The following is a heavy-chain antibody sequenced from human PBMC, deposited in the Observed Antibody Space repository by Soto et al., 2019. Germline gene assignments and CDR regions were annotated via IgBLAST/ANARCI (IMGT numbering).Heavy chain of an antibody. V-gene: IGHV4-59*01. CDR1: GGSISSYY. D-gene: IGHD3-16*01. Sequence: SDTLSLTCTVSGGSISSYYWSWIRQPPGKGLEWIGYIYYSGSTNYNPSLKSRVTISVDTSKNPFSLKLSSVTAADTAVYYCARRYGGNFDYWGQGTLVTVSS. J-gene: IGHJ4*02. CDR2: IYYSGST. CDR3: ARRYGGNFDY.